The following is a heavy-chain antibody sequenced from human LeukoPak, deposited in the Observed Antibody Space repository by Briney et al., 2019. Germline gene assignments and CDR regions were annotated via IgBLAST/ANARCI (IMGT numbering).Heavy chain of an antibody. CDR2: IIPIFGTA. D-gene: IGHD3-10*01. J-gene: IGHJ4*02. V-gene: IGHV1-69*05. CDR3: AYGSGSYRLGYFDY. CDR1: GGTFSSYA. Sequence: SVKVSCKASGGTFSSYAISWVRQAPGQGLEWMGGIIPIFGTANYAQKLQGRVTMTTDTSTSTAYMELRSLRSDDTAVYYCAYGSGSYRLGYFDYWGQGTLVTVSS.